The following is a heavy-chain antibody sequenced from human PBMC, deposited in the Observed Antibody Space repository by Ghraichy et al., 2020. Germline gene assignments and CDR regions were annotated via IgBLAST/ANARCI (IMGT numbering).Heavy chain of an antibody. CDR1: GFTFSNYI. CDR3: ARGGAPDSGYDYMLDY. V-gene: IGHV3-21*01. D-gene: IGHD5-12*01. J-gene: IGHJ4*02. Sequence: GGSLRLSCAASGFTFSNYIMNWVRQAPGKGLEWVSSISSSSSYIYYADSVKGRFTISRDNAKNSLYLQMNSLRAEDTAVYYCARGGAPDSGYDYMLDYWGQGTLVTVSS. CDR2: ISSSSSYI.